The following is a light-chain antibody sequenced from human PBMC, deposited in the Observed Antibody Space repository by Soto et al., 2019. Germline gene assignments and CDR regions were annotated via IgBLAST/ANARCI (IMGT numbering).Light chain of an antibody. V-gene: IGKV3-11*01. CDR2: DAS. Sequence: EIVLTQFPVTLSLSPGERATLSCRSSQGVGSYLAWYQQKPGQAPRLLIYDASHRATDIPARFSGSGSGTDFTLTISSLEPEDFAVYYCQQRSDWPPGTFGGGTKVEIK. CDR3: QQRSDWPPGT. J-gene: IGKJ4*01. CDR1: QGVGSY.